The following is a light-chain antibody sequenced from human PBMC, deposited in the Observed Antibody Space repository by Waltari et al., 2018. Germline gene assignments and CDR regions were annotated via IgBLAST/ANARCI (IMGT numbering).Light chain of an antibody. CDR2: DAS. Sequence: VFTLSPATLPLSPGERATLSCRASQSVSSYLGWYQQKHGQAPRLLIYDASNRATGIPARFSGSGSGTDFTLTISSLEPEDFAVYYCQQRSNWPGTFGQGTKLEI. J-gene: IGKJ2*01. CDR3: QQRSNWPGT. V-gene: IGKV3-11*01. CDR1: QSVSSY.